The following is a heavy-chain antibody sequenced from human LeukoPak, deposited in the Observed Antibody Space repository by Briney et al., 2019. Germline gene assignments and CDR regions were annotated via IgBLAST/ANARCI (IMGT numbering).Heavy chain of an antibody. CDR3: ARFFSRDDASFDY. Sequence: GGSLRLSCAASGFTFNTYVMHWVRQAPGKGLEWVSSISSSSSSRSYMYYADSVRGRFTISRDNAKNSLFLQMNSLRAEDTAVYYCARFFSRDDASFDYWGQGTLVTVSS. J-gene: IGHJ4*02. CDR1: GFTFNTYV. D-gene: IGHD2/OR15-2a*01. CDR2: ISSSSSSRSYM. V-gene: IGHV3-21*01.